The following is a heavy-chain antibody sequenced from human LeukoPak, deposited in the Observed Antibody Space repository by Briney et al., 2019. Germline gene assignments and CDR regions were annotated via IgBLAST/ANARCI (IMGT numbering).Heavy chain of an antibody. CDR1: GGSISSYY. CDR3: ARQDPGPGSLYYFDY. V-gene: IGHV4-4*09. J-gene: IGHJ4*02. D-gene: IGHD1-14*01. Sequence: PSETLSLTCTVSGGSISSYYWSWIRQPPGKGLEWIGYIYTSGSTNYNPPLKSRVTISVDTSKNQFSLKLSSVTAADTAVYYCARQDPGPGSLYYFDYWGQGTLVTVSS. CDR2: IYTSGST.